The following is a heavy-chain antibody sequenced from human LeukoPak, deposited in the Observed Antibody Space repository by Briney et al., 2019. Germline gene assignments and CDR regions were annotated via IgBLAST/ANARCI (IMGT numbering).Heavy chain of an antibody. D-gene: IGHD3-9*01. CDR3: ARHHDDILTGYYNVFHYYYMDV. CDR1: GYSFTSYW. V-gene: IGHV5-51*01. J-gene: IGHJ6*03. Sequence: GESLQIPCKGSGYSFTSYWIGWVRQMPGKGLGWMGIIYPGDSDTRYSASFQGQVTISADKSISTAYLQWSSMKASDTAMYYCARHHDDILTGYYNVFHYYYMDVWGKGTTVAVSS. CDR2: IYPGDSDT.